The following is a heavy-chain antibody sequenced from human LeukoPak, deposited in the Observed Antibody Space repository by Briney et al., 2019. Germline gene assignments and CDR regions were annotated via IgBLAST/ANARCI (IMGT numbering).Heavy chain of an antibody. CDR3: ARLHSRSSGPVVY. CDR1: PYSLTTYW. V-gene: IGHV5-51*01. Sequence: GEPLKISCRGSPYSLTTYWIVWVRQMPGKGLEWMGIIYPHDSDTRYSPSFLGQVTISADKSINTAYLRWSSLKASDTAMYYCARLHSRSSGPVVYWGQGTLVSVSS. CDR2: IYPHDSDT. J-gene: IGHJ4*02. D-gene: IGHD6-6*01.